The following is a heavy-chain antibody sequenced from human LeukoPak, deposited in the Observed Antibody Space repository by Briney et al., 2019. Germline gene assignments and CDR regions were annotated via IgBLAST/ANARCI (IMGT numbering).Heavy chain of an antibody. CDR1: GFTFSSYS. CDR3: ARDLRLRGFDY. D-gene: IGHD4-17*01. V-gene: IGHV3-21*01. J-gene: IGHJ4*02. CDR2: ISSSSSYI. Sequence: GGSLRLSCAASGFTFSSYSMNWVRQAPGKGLEWVSSISSSSSYIYYADSVKGRFTISKDNAKNSLYLQMNSLRAEDTAVYYCARDLRLRGFDYWGQGTLVTVSS.